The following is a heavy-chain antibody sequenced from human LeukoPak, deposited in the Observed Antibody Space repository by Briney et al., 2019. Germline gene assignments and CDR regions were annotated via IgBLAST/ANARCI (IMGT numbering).Heavy chain of an antibody. CDR1: GGSISSYY. CDR2: IYYSGST. CDR3: AREGYYDSSGLYAFDI. V-gene: IGHV4-59*01. Sequence: SSETLSLTCTVSGGSISSYYWSWIRQPPGKGLEWIGYIYYSGSTNYNPSLKSRATISVDTSKNQFSLKLSSVTAADTAVYYCAREGYYDSSGLYAFDIWGQGTMVTVSS. J-gene: IGHJ3*02. D-gene: IGHD3-22*01.